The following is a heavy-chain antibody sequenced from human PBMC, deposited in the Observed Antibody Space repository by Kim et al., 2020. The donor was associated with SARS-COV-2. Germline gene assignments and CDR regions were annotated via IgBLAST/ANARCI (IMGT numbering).Heavy chain of an antibody. J-gene: IGHJ5*02. CDR2: ISYDGSNK. CDR1: GFTFSSYA. CDR3: ARDEYSSSWYSWFDP. V-gene: IGHV3-30-3*01. D-gene: IGHD6-13*01. Sequence: GGSLRLSCAASGFTFSSYAMHWVRQAPGKGLEWVAVISYDGSNKYYADSVKGRFTISRHNSKNTLYLQMNSLRAEDTAVYYCARDEYSSSWYSWFDPWGQGTLVTVSS.